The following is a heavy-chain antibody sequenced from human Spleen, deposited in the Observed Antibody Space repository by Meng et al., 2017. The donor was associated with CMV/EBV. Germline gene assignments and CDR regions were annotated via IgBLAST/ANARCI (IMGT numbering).Heavy chain of an antibody. J-gene: IGHJ5*02. Sequence: QVQLQESGPGLVKPSETLSLTCTVSGGSISSYYWSWIRQPAGKGLEWIGRIYTSGSTNYNPSLKSRVTMSVDTSKNQFSLKLSSVTAADTAVYYCARVYDSSGYYPNWFDPWGQGTLVTVSS. CDR3: ARVYDSSGYYPNWFDP. D-gene: IGHD3-22*01. V-gene: IGHV4-4*07. CDR1: GGSISSYY. CDR2: IYTSGST.